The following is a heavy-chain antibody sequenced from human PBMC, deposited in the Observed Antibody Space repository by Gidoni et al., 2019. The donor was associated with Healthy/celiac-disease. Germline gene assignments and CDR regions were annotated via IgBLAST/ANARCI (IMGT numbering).Heavy chain of an antibody. D-gene: IGHD6-13*01. CDR3: AMNDFLYSSSWYSTPDY. CDR2: ISYDGSNK. Sequence: QVQLVESGGGVVQPGRSLRLSCAASGFTFSSYAMHWVRQAPGKGLEWVAVISYDGSNKYYADSVKGRFTISRDNSKNTLYLQMNSLRAEDTAVYYCAMNDFLYSSSWYSTPDYWGQGTLVTVSS. J-gene: IGHJ4*02. CDR1: GFTFSSYA. V-gene: IGHV3-30*04.